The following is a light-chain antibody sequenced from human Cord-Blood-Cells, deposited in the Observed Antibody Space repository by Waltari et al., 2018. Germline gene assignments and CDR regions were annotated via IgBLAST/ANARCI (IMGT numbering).Light chain of an antibody. CDR3: QQLNSYPLT. CDR1: QGISSY. CDR2: AAS. V-gene: IGKV1-9*01. Sequence: DIQLTQSPSFLSASVGDRVTITCRASQGISSYLAWYQQKPGKAPTLLIYAASTLQSGVPSMFSGSGSATEFTLTISRLQPEDFATYYCQQLNSYPLTFGGGTKVEIK. J-gene: IGKJ4*01.